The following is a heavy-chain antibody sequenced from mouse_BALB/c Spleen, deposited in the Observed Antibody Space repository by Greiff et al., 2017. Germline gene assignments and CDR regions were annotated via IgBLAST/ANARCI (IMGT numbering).Heavy chain of an antibody. V-gene: IGHV14-4*02. Sequence: VHVKQSGAELVRSGASVKLSCTASGFNIKDYYMHWVKQRPEQGLEWIGWIDPENGDTEYAPKFQGKATMTADTSSNTAYLQLSSLTSEDTAVYYCNVITTVVAEVDYWGQGTSVTVSS. CDR1: GFNIKDYY. D-gene: IGHD1-1*01. CDR3: NVITTVVAEVDY. J-gene: IGHJ4*01. CDR2: IDPENGDT.